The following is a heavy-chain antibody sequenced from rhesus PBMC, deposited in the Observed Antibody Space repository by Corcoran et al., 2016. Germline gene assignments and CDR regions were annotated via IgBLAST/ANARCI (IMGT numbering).Heavy chain of an antibody. J-gene: IGHJ4*01. CDR1: GGSISDSYR. V-gene: IGHV4S10*01. Sequence: QVQLQESGPGVVKPSETLSLTCAVSGGSISDSYRWSWIRQSPGKGLEWIGYIYGSSTSTNYNPSLKSRVTISKDTSKNQFALKLSSVTAADTAVYDCARDRSYYYFDYGGQGVLVTVSS. CDR3: ARDRSYYYFDY. CDR2: IYGSSTST. D-gene: IGHD3-16*01.